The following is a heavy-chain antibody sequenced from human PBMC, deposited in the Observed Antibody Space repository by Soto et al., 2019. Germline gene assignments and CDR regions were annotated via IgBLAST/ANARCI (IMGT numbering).Heavy chain of an antibody. CDR2: IYSGGST. Sequence: GGSLRLSCAASGFTVSSNYMSWVRQAPGKGLEWVSVIYSGGSTYYADSVKGRFTISRDNSKNTLYLQMNSLRAEDTAVYYCAREIRYFDWLEGFDYWGQGTLVTVSS. D-gene: IGHD3-9*01. CDR3: AREIRYFDWLEGFDY. J-gene: IGHJ4*02. CDR1: GFTVSSNY. V-gene: IGHV3-66*01.